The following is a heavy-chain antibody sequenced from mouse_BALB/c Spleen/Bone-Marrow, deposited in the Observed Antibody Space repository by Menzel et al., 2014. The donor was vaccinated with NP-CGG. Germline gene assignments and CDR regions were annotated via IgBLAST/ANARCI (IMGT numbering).Heavy chain of an antibody. V-gene: IGHV5-12-1*01. CDR1: GFTFSSYG. J-gene: IGHJ1*01. CDR3: ARHKLGRWYFDV. Sequence: EVNVVESGGGLVQPGGSLKLSCAASGFTFSSYGMSWVRQTPEKRLEGVAYISSGGGSTYYPDTVKGRFTISRDNAKNTLYLQMSSLKSEDTAMYYCARHKLGRWYFDVWGAGTTVTVSS. D-gene: IGHD4-1*01. CDR2: ISSGGGST.